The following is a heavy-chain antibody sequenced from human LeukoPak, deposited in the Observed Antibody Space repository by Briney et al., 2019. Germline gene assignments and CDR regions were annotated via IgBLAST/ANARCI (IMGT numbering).Heavy chain of an antibody. CDR2: IYYSGST. CDR3: ARAHQSERVLWFGELFFDY. V-gene: IGHV4-61*08. CDR1: GGSVNRGAYY. Sequence: KASETLSLTCTVSGGSVNRGAYYWSWIRQLPGKGLEWIGYIYYSGSTNYNPSHKSRVTISVDTSKNQFSLKLSSVTAADTAVYYCARAHQSERVLWFGELFFDYWGQGTLVTVSS. J-gene: IGHJ4*02. D-gene: IGHD3-10*01.